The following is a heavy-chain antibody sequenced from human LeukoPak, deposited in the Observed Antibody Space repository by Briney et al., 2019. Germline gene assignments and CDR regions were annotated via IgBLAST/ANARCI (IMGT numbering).Heavy chain of an antibody. Sequence: GGSLRLSCAASGFTFSSQNLNWARPAPGKGLEWVAYISTRGDSTKYADSVEGRFTISRDNAENSLYLLMNSLRVEDTAVYYCVKNGWLDYWGQGILVTVSS. V-gene: IGHV3-21*06. CDR2: ISTRGDST. D-gene: IGHD6-19*01. CDR1: GFTFSSQN. J-gene: IGHJ4*02. CDR3: VKNGWLDY.